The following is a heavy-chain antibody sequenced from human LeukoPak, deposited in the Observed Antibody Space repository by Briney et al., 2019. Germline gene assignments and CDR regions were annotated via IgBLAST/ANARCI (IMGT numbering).Heavy chain of an antibody. CDR1: GFTFNDCS. J-gene: IGHJ4*02. V-gene: IGHV3-9*01. D-gene: IGHD3-9*01. CDR2: ISWNSGSI. CDR3: ARDPSYDILTGYNHFDS. Sequence: GGSLRLSCAASGFTFNDCSMHWVRQVPGKGLEWVSGISWNSGSIGYADSVKGRFTISRDNAKNSLHLQMNSLRSEDTALYYCARDPSYDILTGYNHFDSWGQGPLVTVSS.